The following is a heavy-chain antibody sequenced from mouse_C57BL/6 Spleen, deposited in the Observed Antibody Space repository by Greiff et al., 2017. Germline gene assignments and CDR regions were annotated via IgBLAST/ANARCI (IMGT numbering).Heavy chain of an antibody. CDR2: IYPGNSDT. V-gene: IGHV1-5*01. D-gene: IGHD1-1*01. Sequence: EVQLQQSGTVLARPGASVKMSCKTSGYTFTSYWMHWVKQRPGQGLEWIGAIYPGNSDTSYNQKFKGKAKLTAVTSASTAYMELSSLTNEDSAVYYCTRYYGSSPHWYFDVWGTGTTVTVSS. CDR1: GYTFTSYW. J-gene: IGHJ1*03. CDR3: TRYYGSSPHWYFDV.